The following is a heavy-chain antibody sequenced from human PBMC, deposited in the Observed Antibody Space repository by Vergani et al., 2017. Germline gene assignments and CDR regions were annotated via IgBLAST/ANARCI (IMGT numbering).Heavy chain of an antibody. Sequence: QVQLQESGPGLVKPSQTLSLTCTVSGGSINSHNYYWSWIRQPAGKGLEWIGRFHTSGSTNYNPSLKSRVTMSEDTSKNQFSLNLTSVTAADTAVYFCARGSCLGGSCYKPLFDYLGQGILVTVSS. CDR2: FHTSGST. V-gene: IGHV4-61*02. CDR1: GGSINSHNYY. J-gene: IGHJ4*02. D-gene: IGHD2-15*01. CDR3: ARGSCLGGSCYKPLFDY.